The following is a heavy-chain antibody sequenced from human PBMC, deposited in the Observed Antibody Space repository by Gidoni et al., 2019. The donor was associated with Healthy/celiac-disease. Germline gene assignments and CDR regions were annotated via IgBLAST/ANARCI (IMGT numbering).Heavy chain of an antibody. D-gene: IGHD3-10*01. J-gene: IGHJ4*02. CDR1: GGSFSGYY. V-gene: IGHV4-34*01. CDR3: ARGRRYYYGSGSYYNSFYYFDY. Sequence: QVQLQQWGAGLLKPSETLSLTCAVYGGSFSGYYWSWIRQPPGKGLEWIGEINHSGSTNYNPSLKSRVTISVDTSKNQFSLKLSSVTAADTAVYYCARGRRYYYGSGSYYNSFYYFDYWGQGTLVTVSS. CDR2: INHSGST.